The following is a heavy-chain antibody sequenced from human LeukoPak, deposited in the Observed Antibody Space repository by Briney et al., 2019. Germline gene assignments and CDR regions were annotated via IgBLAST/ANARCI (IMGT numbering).Heavy chain of an antibody. CDR2: ISENGRST. Sequence: GGSLRLSCAASGFSFSASSMSWVRQTPGKGLEWVSSISENGRSTYYADSVKGRFTISRDNSKSTLYPQMNSLRAEDTAVYYCAKEHKTVTGFDYWGQGTLVTVSS. CDR3: AKEHKTVTGFDY. D-gene: IGHD4-17*01. J-gene: IGHJ4*02. V-gene: IGHV3-23*01. CDR1: GFSFSASS.